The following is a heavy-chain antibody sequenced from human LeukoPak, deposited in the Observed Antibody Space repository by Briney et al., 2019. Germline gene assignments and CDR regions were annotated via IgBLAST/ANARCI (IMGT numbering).Heavy chain of an antibody. CDR1: GYIFTSYY. CDR2: INPSGGST. V-gene: IGHV1-46*01. Sequence: ASVKVSCKASGYIFTSYYMHWVRQAPGQGLEWMGIINPSGGSTSYAQRFQGRFTMTRDTSTSTVYMELSSLRSEDTAVYYWARVGARRDGYNYFDYGGQETLATVP. J-gene: IGHJ4*02. D-gene: IGHD5-24*01. CDR3: ARVGARRDGYNYFDY.